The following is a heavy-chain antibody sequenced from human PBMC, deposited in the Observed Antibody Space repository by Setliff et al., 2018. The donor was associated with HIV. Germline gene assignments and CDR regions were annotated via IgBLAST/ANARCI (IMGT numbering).Heavy chain of an antibody. J-gene: IGHJ4*02. CDR1: GDSVSGYY. CDR2: VTVNGAT. Sequence: SETLSLTCAVSGDSVSGYYWTWIRQPAGKRLEWIVRVTVNGATEYNPSLKSRVTISVDTSQNQFSLKLSSVTAADTAIYYCARRIYGNNPYFDYWSQGTLVTVS. V-gene: IGHV4-4*07. CDR3: ARRIYGNNPYFDY. D-gene: IGHD4-17*01.